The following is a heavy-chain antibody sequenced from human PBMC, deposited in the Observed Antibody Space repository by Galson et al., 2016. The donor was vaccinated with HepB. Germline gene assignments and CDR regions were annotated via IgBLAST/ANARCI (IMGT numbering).Heavy chain of an antibody. CDR2: INPIFGTA. Sequence: SVKVSCKASGGTFSTYAISWVRQAPGQGLEWMGGINPIFGTANYAQKFQGRVTITADKSTSTAYMELSSLRSEDTAVYYCARVVVPAARWYYYYGMDVGGQGTTVTVSS. J-gene: IGHJ6*02. CDR1: GGTFSTYA. V-gene: IGHV1-69*06. CDR3: ARVVVPAARWYYYYGMDV. D-gene: IGHD2-2*01.